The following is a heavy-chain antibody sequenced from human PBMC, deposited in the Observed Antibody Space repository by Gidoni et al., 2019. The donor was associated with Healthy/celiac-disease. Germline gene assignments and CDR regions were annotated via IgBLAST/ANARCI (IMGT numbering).Heavy chain of an antibody. CDR3: ASSYIYYDSSGHHGYFDL. V-gene: IGHV5-51*01. D-gene: IGHD3-22*01. CDR1: GYSFTSEW. CDR2: IYPGASDT. J-gene: IGHJ2*01. Sequence: GYSFTSEWIGWVRQMPGKGREWMGIIYPGASDTRYSPSFHGQVTISADKSISTAYLQWSSLKASDTAMYYCASSYIYYDSSGHHGYFDLWGRGTLVTVSS.